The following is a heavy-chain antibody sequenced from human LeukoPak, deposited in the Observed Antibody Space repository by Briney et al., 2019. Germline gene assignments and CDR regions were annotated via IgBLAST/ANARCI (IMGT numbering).Heavy chain of an antibody. V-gene: IGHV3-23*01. Sequence: GGSLRLSCAASGFTFSSHGMNWVRQAPGKGLEWVSGISPNGVITYYTDSVKGRFTISRDNSKGTVYLHMNSLRAEDTAVYYCARDLYRIVVVPHYFDYWGQGTLVTVSS. CDR3: ARDLYRIVVVPHYFDY. CDR2: ISPNGVIT. J-gene: IGHJ4*02. CDR1: GFTFSSHG. D-gene: IGHD3-22*01.